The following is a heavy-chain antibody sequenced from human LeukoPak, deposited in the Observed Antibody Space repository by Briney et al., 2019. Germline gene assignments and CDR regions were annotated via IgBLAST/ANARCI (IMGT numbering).Heavy chain of an antibody. CDR1: GCTFSRYG. J-gene: IGHJ4*02. Sequence: GGSLRLSCAASGCTFSRYGMHWVRQAPGKGLEWVSFIRFDGSDKYHADSVKGRFTISRDNSKNTVYLQMNSLRVEDTALYYCAKIGAVAGHFDYWGQGTLVTVSS. CDR2: IRFDGSDK. CDR3: AKIGAVAGHFDY. V-gene: IGHV3-30*02. D-gene: IGHD6-19*01.